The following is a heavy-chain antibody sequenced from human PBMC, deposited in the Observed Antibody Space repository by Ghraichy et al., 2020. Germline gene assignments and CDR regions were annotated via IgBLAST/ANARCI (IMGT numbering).Heavy chain of an antibody. CDR3: ARGSGSGNYEDAFDI. D-gene: IGHD1-26*01. CDR2: ISSSSSYI. V-gene: IGHV3-21*01. J-gene: IGHJ3*02. Sequence: LSLTCAASGFTFSSYSMNWVRQAPGKGLEWVSSISSSSSYIYYADSVKGRFTISRDNAKNSLYLQMNSLRAEDTAVYYCARGSGSGNYEDAFDIWGQGTMVTVSS. CDR1: GFTFSSYS.